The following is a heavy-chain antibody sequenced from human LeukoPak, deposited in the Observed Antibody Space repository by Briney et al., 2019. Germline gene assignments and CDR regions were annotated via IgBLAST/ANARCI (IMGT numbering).Heavy chain of an antibody. Sequence: GGSLRLSCAASGFTFSSYEMNWVRQAPGKGLEWVSYISSSGSTIYYADSVKGRFTISRDNAKNSLYLQMNSLRAEDTALYYCARGLRQGYYYMDVWGKGTTVTVSS. D-gene: IGHD5-12*01. CDR3: ARGLRQGYYYMDV. CDR2: ISSSGSTI. CDR1: GFTFSSYE. J-gene: IGHJ6*03. V-gene: IGHV3-48*03.